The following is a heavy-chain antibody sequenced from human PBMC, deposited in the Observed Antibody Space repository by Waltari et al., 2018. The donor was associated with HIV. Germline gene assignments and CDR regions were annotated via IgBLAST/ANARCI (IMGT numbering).Heavy chain of an antibody. J-gene: IGHJ4*02. CDR1: GYTFTGYY. CDR2: INPNRGGK. Sequence: QVQLVQSGAEVKKPGASVKVSCKASGYTFTGYYMHWVRQAPGQGLEWMGWINPNRGGKNYAQKFQGRVTMTRETSISTAYMELTRLRSDDTPVYYCAREPSLTTAYDYWGQGTLVTVSS. D-gene: IGHD4-17*01. V-gene: IGHV1-2*02. CDR3: AREPSLTTAYDY.